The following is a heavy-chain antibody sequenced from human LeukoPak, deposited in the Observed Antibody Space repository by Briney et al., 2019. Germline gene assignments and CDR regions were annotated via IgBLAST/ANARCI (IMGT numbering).Heavy chain of an antibody. D-gene: IGHD2-15*01. Sequence: GASVKVSCKASGGTFSSYAISWVRQAPGQGLEWMGRIIPILGIANYAQKFQGRVTITADKSTSTAYMELSSLRSEDTAVYYCASAQYCSGGSCYSDYFDYWGQGTLVTVSP. CDR3: ASAQYCSGGSCYSDYFDY. CDR1: GGTFSSYA. J-gene: IGHJ4*02. V-gene: IGHV1-69*04. CDR2: IIPILGIA.